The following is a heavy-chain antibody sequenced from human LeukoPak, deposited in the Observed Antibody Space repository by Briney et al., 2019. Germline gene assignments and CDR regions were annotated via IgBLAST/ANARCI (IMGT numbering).Heavy chain of an antibody. Sequence: PSETLSLTCTVSGGSISSGGDYWGWIRRPPGKGLEWIGSIYYSGNTFYNPSLKSRVTISVDTSKNQFSLRLASVTAADTAVYYCARLLASGYNLYGLDVWGQGTTVTVSS. V-gene: IGHV4-39*07. CDR1: GGSISSGGDY. J-gene: IGHJ6*02. D-gene: IGHD5-18*01. CDR2: IYYSGNT. CDR3: ARLLASGYNLYGLDV.